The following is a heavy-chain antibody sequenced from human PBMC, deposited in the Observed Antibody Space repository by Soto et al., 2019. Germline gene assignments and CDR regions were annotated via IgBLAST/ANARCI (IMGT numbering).Heavy chain of an antibody. J-gene: IGHJ4*02. V-gene: IGHV4-39*01. CDR1: GASISTSSYY. CDR3: VRFLRTTAAGPDY. Sequence: SETLSLTCTVSGASISTSSYYWGWIRQPPGKGLEWIGSVYYSGSTYYNPSLRSRLTVSVDTSKNQFSLKLSSVTAADTSVYYCVRFLRTTAAGPDYWGQGTLDTVSS. CDR2: VYYSGST. D-gene: IGHD6-13*01.